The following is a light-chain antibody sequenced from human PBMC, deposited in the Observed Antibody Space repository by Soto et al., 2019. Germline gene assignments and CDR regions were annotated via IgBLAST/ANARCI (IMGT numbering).Light chain of an antibody. J-gene: IGKJ3*01. CDR3: QQYGNSPFT. V-gene: IGKV3-20*01. CDR2: GAS. CDR1: QSISSSY. Sequence: EIVLTQSPGTLSLSPGERATLSCRASQSISSSYLAWYQQKPGQAPRLLIYGASSRATDIPARFSGSGSGTDFPLIMSRLESEDFAVYYCQQYGNSPFTFGPGTKVDIK.